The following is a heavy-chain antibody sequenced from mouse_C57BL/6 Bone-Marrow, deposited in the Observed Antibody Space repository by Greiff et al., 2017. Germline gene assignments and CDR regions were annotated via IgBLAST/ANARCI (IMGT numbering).Heavy chain of an antibody. V-gene: IGHV5-17*01. J-gene: IGHJ2*01. Sequence: EVKVEESGGGLVKPGGSLKLSCAASGFTFSDYGMHWVRQAPEKGLEWVAYISSGSSTIYYADTVKGRFTIARDNAKNTLFLQMTSLRSEDPAMYYCASYGSSLFDYWGQGTTLTVSS. D-gene: IGHD1-1*01. CDR2: ISSGSSTI. CDR3: ASYGSSLFDY. CDR1: GFTFSDYG.